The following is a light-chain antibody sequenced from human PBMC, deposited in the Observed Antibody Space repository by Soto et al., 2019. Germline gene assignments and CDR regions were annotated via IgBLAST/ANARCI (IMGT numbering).Light chain of an antibody. CDR3: QQRYDWPLT. CDR1: QSVNNY. J-gene: IGKJ4*01. CDR2: DAS. V-gene: IGKV3-11*01. Sequence: EIVLTQSPATLSLSPGERATLSCRASQSVNNYLAWYQQKPGQAPRLLIYDASNRATGIPARFSGTGSGTDFTLTSSRLEPEDFAVYYCQQRYDWPLTFGGGTKVEIK.